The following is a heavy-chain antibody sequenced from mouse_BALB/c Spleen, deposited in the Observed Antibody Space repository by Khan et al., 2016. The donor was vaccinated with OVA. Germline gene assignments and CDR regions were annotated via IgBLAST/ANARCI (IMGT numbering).Heavy chain of an antibody. D-gene: IGHD2-1*01. CDR1: GYTFTTYW. CDR3: ARRGVYGIFAY. V-gene: IGHV1-7*01. Sequence: QVQLKESGAELAKPGASVKMSCKASGYTFTTYWMHWVKQRPGQGLAWIGYINPSTGYTEYNQKFKDKATLTADKSSSTAYMQLNSLTSEDSAVYYCARRGVYGIFAYWGQGTLVTVSA. J-gene: IGHJ3*01. CDR2: INPSTGYT.